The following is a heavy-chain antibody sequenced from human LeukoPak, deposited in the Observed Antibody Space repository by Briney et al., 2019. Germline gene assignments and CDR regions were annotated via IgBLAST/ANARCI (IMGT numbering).Heavy chain of an antibody. Sequence: GGSLRLSCAASGFTFSAYWMTWVRQTPGKGLEWVANIKPDGSEKYYVDSVKGRFTISRDNAKNSLYLQMNSLRAEDTAVYYCARDQVRRSSWYYYYYYYMDVWGKGTTVTISS. J-gene: IGHJ6*03. CDR2: IKPDGSEK. V-gene: IGHV3-7*01. CDR1: GFTFSAYW. CDR3: ARDQVRRSSWYYYYYYYMDV. D-gene: IGHD6-13*01.